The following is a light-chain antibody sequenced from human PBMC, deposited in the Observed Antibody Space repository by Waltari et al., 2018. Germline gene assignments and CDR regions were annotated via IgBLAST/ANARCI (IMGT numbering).Light chain of an antibody. V-gene: IGKV1-33*01. CDR2: EAS. CDR1: EDITNY. J-gene: IGKJ5*01. Sequence: DIQMTQSPSSLSASVGDRVTITCQATEDITNYLNWYQQKPGKAPKPLIYEASNLETGVPSRFSGSGSGTDFTFAISSLQPEDVATYYCQQYHDLPTFGQGTRLEIK. CDR3: QQYHDLPT.